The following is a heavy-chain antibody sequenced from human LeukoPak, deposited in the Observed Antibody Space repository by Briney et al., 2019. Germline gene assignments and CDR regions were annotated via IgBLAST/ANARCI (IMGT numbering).Heavy chain of an antibody. CDR2: VSYSGST. CDR1: GGSISGQY. J-gene: IGHJ4*02. CDR3: ARGGASSRYFDY. V-gene: IGHV4-59*11. Sequence: SETLSLTCTVFGGSISGQYWSWIRQPPGKGLEWIGFVSYSGSTNYNPSLNGRVTISLDTSKNQFSLRLNSVTAADTAVYYCARGGASSRYFDYWGQGTLVTVSS. D-gene: IGHD1-26*01.